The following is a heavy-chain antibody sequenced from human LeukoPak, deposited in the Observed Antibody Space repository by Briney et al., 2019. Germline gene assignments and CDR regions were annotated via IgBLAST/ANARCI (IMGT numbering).Heavy chain of an antibody. CDR1: GFTFSSYS. CDR3: ARTKWQLPWT. Sequence: PGGSLRLSCAASGFTFSSYSMNWVRQAPGKGLEWVSSISSSSSYIYYADSVKGRFTISRDNAKNSLYLQMNSLRDEDTAIYYCARTKWQLPWTWGQGTLVTVSS. J-gene: IGHJ4*02. V-gene: IGHV3-21*01. CDR2: ISSSSSYI. D-gene: IGHD2-15*01.